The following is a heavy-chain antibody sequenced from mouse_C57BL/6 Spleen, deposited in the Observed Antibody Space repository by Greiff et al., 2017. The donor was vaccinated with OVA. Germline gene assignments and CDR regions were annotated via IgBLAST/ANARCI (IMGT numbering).Heavy chain of an antibody. Sequence: EVQLQQSGAELVRPGASVKLSCTASGFNIKDDYMHWVKQRPEQGLEWIGWIDPENGDTEYASKFQGKATITADTSSNTAYLQLSSLTSEDTAVYYCTTRYDVGYWGQGTTLTVSS. CDR2: IDPENGDT. CDR3: TTRYDVGY. V-gene: IGHV14-4*01. CDR1: GFNIKDDY. D-gene: IGHD2-14*01. J-gene: IGHJ2*01.